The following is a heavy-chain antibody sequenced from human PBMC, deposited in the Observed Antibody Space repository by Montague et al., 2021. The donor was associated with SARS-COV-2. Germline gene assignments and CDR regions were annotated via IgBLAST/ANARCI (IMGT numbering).Heavy chain of an antibody. CDR2: IYYSGNT. V-gene: IGHV4-39*01. CDR3: ASLGSPAYCGGDCCLRDYGKDV. Sequence: SETLSLTCTVSGGSITSSAYYWSWIRQSPGKGLEWIGTIYYSGNTYSNPSLKSRLTISMDTSKSQVSLKINSVTAADTAVYFCASLGSPAYCGGDCCLRDYGKDVWGQGTRVTVSS. D-gene: IGHD2-21*02. CDR1: GGSITSSAYY. J-gene: IGHJ6*02.